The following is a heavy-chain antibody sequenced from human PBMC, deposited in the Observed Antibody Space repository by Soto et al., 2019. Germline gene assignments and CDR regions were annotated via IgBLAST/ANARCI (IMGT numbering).Heavy chain of an antibody. V-gene: IGHV6-1*01. CDR3: ARGRHSGFDY. J-gene: IGHJ4*02. Sequence: QVQLQQSGPGLVKPSQTLSLTCAISGDSVSTNSVAWNWLRQSPSRGLEWLGRTYYRSKWSYDYSVSVXXRITINPDTSKNQFSLQLNSVIPEDTAVYYCARGRHSGFDYWGQGTLVTVSS. CDR1: GDSVSTNSVA. D-gene: IGHD1-26*01. CDR2: TYYRSKWSY.